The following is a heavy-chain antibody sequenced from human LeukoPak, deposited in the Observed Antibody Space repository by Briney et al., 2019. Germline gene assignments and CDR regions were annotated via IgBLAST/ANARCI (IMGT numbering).Heavy chain of an antibody. Sequence: SETLSLTCTVSGGSISSYYWSWIRQHPGKGLEWIGYIYYSGSTYYNPSLKSRVTISVDTSKNQFSLKLSSVTAADTAVYYCASPGFGDPGNGAFDIWGQGTMVTVSS. D-gene: IGHD3-10*01. J-gene: IGHJ3*02. CDR2: IYYSGST. CDR1: GGSISSYY. CDR3: ASPGFGDPGNGAFDI. V-gene: IGHV4-59*06.